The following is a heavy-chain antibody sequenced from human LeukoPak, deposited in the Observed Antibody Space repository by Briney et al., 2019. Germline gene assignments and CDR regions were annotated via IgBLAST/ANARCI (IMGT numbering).Heavy chain of an antibody. CDR1: GFTFSSYA. J-gene: IGHJ4*02. Sequence: GGSLRLSCAASGFTFSSYAMHWVRQAPGKGLEWVAVISYDGSNKYYADSVKGRFTISRDNSKNTLYLQMNSLRAEDTAVYYCASPYLYYYDSSGYRIWGQGTLVTVSS. V-gene: IGHV3-30-3*01. CDR2: ISYDGSNK. CDR3: ASPYLYYYDSSGYRI. D-gene: IGHD3-22*01.